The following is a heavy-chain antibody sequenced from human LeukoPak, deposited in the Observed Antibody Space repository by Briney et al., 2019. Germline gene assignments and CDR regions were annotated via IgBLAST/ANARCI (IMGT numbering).Heavy chain of an antibody. Sequence: SETLSLICTISGGSITNYYWTWIRQPAGKGLEWIGRIYTSGSTNYNPSLKSRVTISVDTSKNQFSLKLSSVTAADTAVYYCASSSFDGVDDAFDIWGQGTMVTVSS. V-gene: IGHV4-4*07. J-gene: IGHJ3*02. CDR1: GGSITNYY. CDR3: ASSSFDGVDDAFDI. CDR2: IYTSGST.